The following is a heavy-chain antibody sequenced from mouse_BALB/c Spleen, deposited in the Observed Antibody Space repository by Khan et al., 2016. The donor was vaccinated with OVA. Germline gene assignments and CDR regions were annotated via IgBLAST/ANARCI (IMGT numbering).Heavy chain of an antibody. CDR2: INPTSGYT. CDR1: GYTFTSFW. CDR3: TRERIDY. V-gene: IGHV1-7*01. Sequence: QVQLQQSGAELAKPGASVKMSCKASGYTFTSFWMHWVKQRPGKGLEWIGYINPTSGYTDYNEKFKDRATLSAEKSSSTAYMQLRSLQSEDSAVYFCTRERIDYWGQGTTLTVSS. J-gene: IGHJ2*01.